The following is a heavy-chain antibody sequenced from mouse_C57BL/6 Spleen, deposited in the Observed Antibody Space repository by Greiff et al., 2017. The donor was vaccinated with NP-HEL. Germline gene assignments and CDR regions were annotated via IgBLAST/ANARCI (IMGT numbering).Heavy chain of an antibody. V-gene: IGHV1-54*01. CDR1: GYAFTNYL. CDR2: INPGSGGT. CDR3: ARWGLLLRGYGHFDY. D-gene: IGHD1-1*01. Sequence: VQLQQPGAELVRPGTSVKVSCKASGYAFTNYLIEWVKQRPGQGLEWIGVINPGSGGTNYNEKFKGKATLTADKSSSTAYMQLSSLTSEDSAVYFCARWGLLLRGYGHFDYWGKGTTLTVSS. J-gene: IGHJ2*01.